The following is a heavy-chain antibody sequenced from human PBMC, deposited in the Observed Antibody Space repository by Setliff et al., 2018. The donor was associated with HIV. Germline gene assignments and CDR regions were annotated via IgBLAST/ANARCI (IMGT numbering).Heavy chain of an antibody. J-gene: IGHJ1*01. D-gene: IGHD3-22*01. V-gene: IGHV1-58*01. Sequence: ASVKVSCKASRFTFNSSAVQWVRQARGQRLEWIGWIVVGNGNTNYAQKFQERVIITRDMSTSTVYMELSSLRSEDTAVYYCAADPMYYYDDRGFHYWGQGTLVTVSS. CDR3: AADPMYYYDDRGFHY. CDR1: RFTFNSSA. CDR2: IVVGNGNT.